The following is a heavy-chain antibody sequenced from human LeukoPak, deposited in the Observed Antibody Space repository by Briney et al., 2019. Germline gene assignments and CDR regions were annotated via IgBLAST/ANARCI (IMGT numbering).Heavy chain of an antibody. CDR3: ARNGNEYSSSSEGWFDP. Sequence: SETLSLTCTVSGGSISSYYWSWIRQPPGKGLEWIGSIYHSGSTYYNPSLKSRVTISVDTSKNQFSLKLSSVTAADTAVYYCARNGNEYSSSSEGWFDPWGQGTLVTVSS. J-gene: IGHJ5*02. CDR2: IYHSGST. V-gene: IGHV4-59*08. D-gene: IGHD6-6*01. CDR1: GGSISSYY.